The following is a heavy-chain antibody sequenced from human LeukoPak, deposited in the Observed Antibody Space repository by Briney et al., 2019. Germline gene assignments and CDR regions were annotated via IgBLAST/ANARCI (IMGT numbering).Heavy chain of an antibody. D-gene: IGHD2-21*01. CDR3: AKNVESKTLIRRSWFDP. CDR2: ISTGRNYI. J-gene: IGHJ5*02. V-gene: IGHV3-21*01. CDR1: GFTFVFYD. Sequence: TGGSLSLSCTASGFTFVFYDMNWVRQAPGTGLDWVSTISTGRNYIYYADSVKGRFTISRDNAKGSLYLQMSSLRAEDTAVYYCAKNVESKTLIRRSWFDPWGQGTLVTVSS.